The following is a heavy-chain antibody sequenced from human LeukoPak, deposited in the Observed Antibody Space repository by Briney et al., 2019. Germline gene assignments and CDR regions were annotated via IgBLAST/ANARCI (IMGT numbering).Heavy chain of an antibody. J-gene: IGHJ4*02. Sequence: SETLSLTCAVYGGSFSGYYWSWIRQPPGKGLEWIGYIYYSGSTYYNPSLKSRVTISVDTSKNQFSLKLSSVTAADTAVYYCARETAGYGSGTIDWGQGTLVTVSS. D-gene: IGHD3-10*01. CDR3: ARETAGYGSGTID. CDR2: IYYSGST. CDR1: GGSFSGYY. V-gene: IGHV4-30-4*01.